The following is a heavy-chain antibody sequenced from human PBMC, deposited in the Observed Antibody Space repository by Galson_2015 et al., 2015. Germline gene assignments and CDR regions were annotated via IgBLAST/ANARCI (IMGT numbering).Heavy chain of an antibody. J-gene: IGHJ6*02. CDR3: ARDHCSSRDCYEQYYHGLDV. CDR1: GYTFTGYY. CDR2: INPNSGAT. Sequence: SVKVSCKASGYTFTGYYLQWVRQAPGQGLEWMGWINPNSGATTYAQQFQGWVTMTRDTSINTAYMELSRLKSDDTAVYYCARDHCSSRDCYEQYYHGLDVWGQGTTVTVSS. V-gene: IGHV1-2*04. D-gene: IGHD2-21*02.